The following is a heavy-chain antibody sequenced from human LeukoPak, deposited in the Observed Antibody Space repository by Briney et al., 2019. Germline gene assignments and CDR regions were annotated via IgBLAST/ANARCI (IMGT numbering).Heavy chain of an antibody. CDR3: ARLSLQWLDYWYFDL. CDR1: GFTFSSYW. CDR2: IKQDGSEK. J-gene: IGHJ2*01. Sequence: GGSLRLSCAASGFTFSSYWMSWVRQAPGKGLEWVANIKQDGSEKYYVDSVKGRFTISRDNAKNSLYLQMNSLRAEDTAVYYCARLSLQWLDYWYFDLWGRGTLVTVSS. V-gene: IGHV3-7*01. D-gene: IGHD5-12*01.